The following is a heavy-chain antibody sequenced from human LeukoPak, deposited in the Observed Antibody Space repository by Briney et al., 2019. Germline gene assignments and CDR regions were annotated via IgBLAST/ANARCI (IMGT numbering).Heavy chain of an antibody. D-gene: IGHD7-27*01. Sequence: SETLSLTCTVSGYSMSSGYYWGWIRQPPERGLEWIGSMYHTGSTYYNPSLKSRVTISVDTSKNQFYLKLSSVTAADTAVYYCARGDWGSPDYYYMDVWGKGTTVTISS. V-gene: IGHV4-38-2*02. J-gene: IGHJ6*03. CDR1: GYSMSSGYY. CDR2: MYHTGST. CDR3: ARGDWGSPDYYYMDV.